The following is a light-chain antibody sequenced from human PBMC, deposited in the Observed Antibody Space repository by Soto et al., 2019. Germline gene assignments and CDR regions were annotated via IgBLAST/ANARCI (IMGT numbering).Light chain of an antibody. J-gene: IGKJ1*01. Sequence: DIVLTQSPGTLSLSPGERATLSCRASQSVSNNYLGWYQQKPGQAPRLLIYGASSRATGITDRFSGSGSGTDFTLTINRLEPEDFAVYYCHQDGSSPWAFGQGTKVEIK. CDR3: HQDGSSPWA. CDR2: GAS. CDR1: QSVSNNY. V-gene: IGKV3-20*01.